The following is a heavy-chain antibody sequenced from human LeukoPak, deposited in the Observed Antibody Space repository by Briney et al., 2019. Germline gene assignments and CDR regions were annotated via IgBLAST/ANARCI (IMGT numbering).Heavy chain of an antibody. J-gene: IGHJ4*02. D-gene: IGHD3-9*01. CDR1: GYTFTSYA. V-gene: IGHV7-4-1*02. CDR2: INTNTGNP. CDR3: ARDAGYYDILTGYPQDYYFDY. Sequence: ASVKVPCKASGYTFTSYAMNWVRQAPGQGLEWMGWINTNTGNPTYAQGFTGRFVFSLDTSVSTAYLLISSLKAEDTAVYYCARDAGYYDILTGYPQDYYFDYWGQGTLVTVSS.